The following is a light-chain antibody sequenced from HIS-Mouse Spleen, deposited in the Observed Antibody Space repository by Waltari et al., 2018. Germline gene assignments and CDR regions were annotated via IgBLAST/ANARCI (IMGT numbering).Light chain of an antibody. J-gene: IGKJ2*01. V-gene: IGKV1-33*01. CDR2: DAS. CDR1: QDISNY. Sequence: DIQMTQSPSSLSASVGDRVTITCQASQDISNYLNWYQQKPGKAPKLLIYDASNLETGVPSRFSGGGSGTDFTFTISSLQAEDVAVYYCQQYYSTPYTFGQGTKLEIK. CDR3: QQYYSTPYT.